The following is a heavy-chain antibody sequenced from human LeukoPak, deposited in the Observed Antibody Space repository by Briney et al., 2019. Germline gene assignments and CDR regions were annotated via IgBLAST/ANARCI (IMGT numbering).Heavy chain of an antibody. CDR1: GFTFSSYA. D-gene: IGHD3-9*01. Sequence: GGSLRLSCAASGFTFSSYAMSWVRQAPGKGLEWVSAISGSGVSTYYADSVKGRFTISRDNSKNTLYLQMNSLRAEDTAVYYCAKDRLRELRYFDWLKFDYWGQGTLVTVSS. CDR3: AKDRLRELRYFDWLKFDY. J-gene: IGHJ4*02. CDR2: ISGSGVST. V-gene: IGHV3-23*01.